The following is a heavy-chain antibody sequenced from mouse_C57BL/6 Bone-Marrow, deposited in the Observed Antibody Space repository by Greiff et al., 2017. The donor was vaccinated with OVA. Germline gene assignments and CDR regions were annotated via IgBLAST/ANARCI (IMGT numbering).Heavy chain of an antibody. J-gene: IGHJ2*01. Sequence: QVQLQQPGAELVMPGASVKLSCKASGYTFTSYWMHWVKQRPGQGLEWIGEIDPSDSYTNSNQKFKGKSTLTVDKSSSTAYMQLSSLTSEDSAVYYCARLGPIKTPIIDSTHFDYWGQGTTLTGSS. CDR1: GYTFTSYW. CDR2: IDPSDSYT. V-gene: IGHV1-69*01. CDR3: ARLGPIKTPIIDSTHFDY. D-gene: IGHD2-5*01.